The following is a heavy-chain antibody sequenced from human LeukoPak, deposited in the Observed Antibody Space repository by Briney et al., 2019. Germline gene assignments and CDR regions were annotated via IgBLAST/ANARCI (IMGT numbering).Heavy chain of an antibody. D-gene: IGHD6-19*01. CDR1: GFTFSSYW. V-gene: IGHV3-7*01. J-gene: IGHJ4*02. Sequence: GPLRLSCAASGFTFSSYWMSWVRQAPGKGLEWVANIKQDGSGKYYVDSVKGRFTISRDNAKNSLYLQMNSLRAEDTAVYYCARETPGAVAGTPFDYWGQGTLVTVSS. CDR2: IKQDGSGK. CDR3: ARETPGAVAGTPFDY.